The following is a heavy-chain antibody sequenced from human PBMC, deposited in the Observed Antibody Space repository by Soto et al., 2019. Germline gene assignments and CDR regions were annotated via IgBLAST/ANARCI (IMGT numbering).Heavy chain of an antibody. V-gene: IGHV3-21*05. J-gene: IGHJ5*02. D-gene: IGHD3-3*01. CDR2: ISSSSSYI. Sequence: GGSLRLSCAASGFTFSSYSMNWVRQAPGKGLEWVSYISSSSSYIYYADSVKGRFTISRDNAKNSLYLQMNSLRAEDTAVYYCARDTEVYDFWSGYLRNWFDPWGQGTLVTVSS. CDR1: GFTFSSYS. CDR3: ARDTEVYDFWSGYLRNWFDP.